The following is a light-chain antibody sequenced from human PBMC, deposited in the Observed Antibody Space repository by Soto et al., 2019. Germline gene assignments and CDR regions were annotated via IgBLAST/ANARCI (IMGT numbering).Light chain of an antibody. Sequence: IQLTQSPSSLSASLGDRVTITCRASQGISTFLAWYQQKPGKAPKLLISGAPILQSGVPSRFSGSGSGTDFTLTISSLQPEDFATYYCQQLKSYPITFGQGTRLEIK. CDR1: QGISTF. CDR2: GAP. CDR3: QQLKSYPIT. J-gene: IGKJ5*01. V-gene: IGKV1-9*01.